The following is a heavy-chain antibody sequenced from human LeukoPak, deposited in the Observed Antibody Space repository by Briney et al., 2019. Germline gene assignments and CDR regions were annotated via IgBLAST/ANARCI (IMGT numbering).Heavy chain of an antibody. Sequence: GGSLRLSCAASGFSFSSYSMNWVRQAPGKGLEWVSSISSSSSYIYYADSVKGRFTISRDNAKNSLYLQMNSLRSEDTALYYCARVRTVVTIVLDSWGQGTLVSVSS. J-gene: IGHJ4*02. CDR2: ISSSSSYI. CDR3: ARVRTVVTIVLDS. D-gene: IGHD2-21*02. CDR1: GFSFSSYS. V-gene: IGHV3-21*01.